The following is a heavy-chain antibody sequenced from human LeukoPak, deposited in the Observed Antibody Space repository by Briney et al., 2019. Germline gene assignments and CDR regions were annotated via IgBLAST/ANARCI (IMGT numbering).Heavy chain of an antibody. J-gene: IGHJ5*02. CDR2: IIPIFGTA. CDR3: ARDHIVVVPAATSRWFDP. V-gene: IGHV1-69*13. D-gene: IGHD2-2*01. Sequence: GASVKVSCKASGGTFSSYAISWVRQAPGQGLEWMGGIIPIFGTANYAQKFQGRVTITADESTSTAYMELSSLRSEDTAVYYCARDHIVVVPAATSRWFDPWGQGTLVTVSS. CDR1: GGTFSSYA.